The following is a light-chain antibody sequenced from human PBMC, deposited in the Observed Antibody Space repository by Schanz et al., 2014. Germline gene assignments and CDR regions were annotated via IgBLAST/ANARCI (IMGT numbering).Light chain of an antibody. Sequence: QSALTQPPSASGSPGQSVTISCTGTSSDVGGYDYVSWYQQHPGEAPKPIIYEATKRPSGVSDRFSGSKSGKTASLTISGLQTEDEADYYCCSYAGDTPHVALGGGTKLTV. V-gene: IGLV2-8*01. CDR3: CSYAGDTPHVA. J-gene: IGLJ2*01. CDR1: SSDVGGYDY. CDR2: EAT.